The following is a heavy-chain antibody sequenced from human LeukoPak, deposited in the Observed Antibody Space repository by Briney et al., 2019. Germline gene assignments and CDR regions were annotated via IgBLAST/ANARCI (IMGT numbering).Heavy chain of an antibody. CDR1: GGSFSGYY. Sequence: SETLSLTCAVYGGSFSGYYWSWIRQPPGKGLEWIGEINHSGSTNYNPSLKSRVTISVDTSKNQFSLKLSSVTAADTAVYYCARSSGVLRYFDWSQTKGWFDPWGQGTLVTVSS. J-gene: IGHJ5*02. CDR3: ARSSGVLRYFDWSQTKGWFDP. V-gene: IGHV4-34*01. CDR2: INHSGST. D-gene: IGHD3-9*01.